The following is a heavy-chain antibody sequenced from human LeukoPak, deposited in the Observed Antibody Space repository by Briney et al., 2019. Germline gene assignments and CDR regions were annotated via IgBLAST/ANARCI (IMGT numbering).Heavy chain of an antibody. J-gene: IGHJ4*02. CDR1: GVSISSSNSY. Sequence: SSETLSLTCTVSGVSISSSNSYWGWIRQPPGKGLEWIGSIYYSGNTYYNASLKSQVSISIDTSKNQSSLRLTSVTAADTAVYYCARQTGSGLFILPGGQGTLVTVSS. CDR3: ARQTGSGLFILP. CDR2: IYYSGNT. D-gene: IGHD3/OR15-3a*01. V-gene: IGHV4-39*01.